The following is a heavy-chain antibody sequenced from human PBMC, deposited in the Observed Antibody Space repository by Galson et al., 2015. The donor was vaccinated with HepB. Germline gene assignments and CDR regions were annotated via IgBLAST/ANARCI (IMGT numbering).Heavy chain of an antibody. CDR2: INPSGGST. V-gene: IGHV1-46*01. CDR3: AKDDGDIVVVVAATVDY. CDR1: GYTFTSYY. J-gene: IGHJ4*02. Sequence: SVKVSCKASGYTFTSYYMHWVRQAPGQGLEWMGIINPSGGSTSYAQKFQGRVTMTRDTSTSTVYTELSSLRSEDTAVYYCAKDDGDIVVVVAATVDYWGQGTLVTVSS. D-gene: IGHD2-15*01.